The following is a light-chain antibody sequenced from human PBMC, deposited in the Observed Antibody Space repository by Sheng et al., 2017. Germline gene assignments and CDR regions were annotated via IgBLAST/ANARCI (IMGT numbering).Light chain of an antibody. Sequence: EIVMTQSPATLSVSPGERATLSCRASQSVSSNLAWYQQKPGQAPRLLIYGASTRATGIPARFSGSGSGTEFTLTIGSLQSEDFAVYYCQQYNNWPSWTFGQGTKVEI. V-gene: IGKV3-15*01. CDR3: QQYNNWPSWT. CDR1: QSVSSN. CDR2: GAS. J-gene: IGKJ1*01.